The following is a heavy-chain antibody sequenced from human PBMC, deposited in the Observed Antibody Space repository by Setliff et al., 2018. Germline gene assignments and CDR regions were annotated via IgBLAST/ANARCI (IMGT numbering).Heavy chain of an antibody. D-gene: IGHD3-22*01. CDR1: GYTFSSYA. CDR3: ARERGSYDSSTHYTYYFDY. V-gene: IGHV1-69*05. Sequence: ASVKVSCKASGYTFSSYAVNWVRQAPGQGLDWMGGIIPIFGTANYAQKFQGRVTITTDDSTNTAYMELSSLRSEDTAVYFCARERGSYDSSTHYTYYFDYWGQGTLVTVSS. J-gene: IGHJ4*02. CDR2: IIPIFGTA.